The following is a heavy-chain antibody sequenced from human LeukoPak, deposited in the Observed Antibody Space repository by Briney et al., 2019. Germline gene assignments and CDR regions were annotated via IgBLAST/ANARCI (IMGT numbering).Heavy chain of an antibody. J-gene: IGHJ6*02. CDR2: IYHSGST. CDR1: GGSISSGGYS. CDR3: ARGPYYDFWSGYYSNYYYGMDV. V-gene: IGHV4-30-2*01. Sequence: PSETLSLTCTVSGGSISSGGYSWSWIRQPPGKGLEWIGYIYHSGSTYYNPSLKSRVTLSVDRSKNQFSLKLSSVTAADTAVYYCARGPYYDFWSGYYSNYYYGMDVWGQGTTVTVSS. D-gene: IGHD3-3*01.